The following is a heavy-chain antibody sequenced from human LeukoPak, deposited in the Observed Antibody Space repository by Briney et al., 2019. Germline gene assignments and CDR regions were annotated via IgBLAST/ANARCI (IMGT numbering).Heavy chain of an antibody. D-gene: IGHD6-19*01. Sequence: SETLSLTCTVSGGSISSYYWSWIRQPPGKGLEWIGYIYYSRSTNYNPSLKSRVTISVDTSKNQFSLKLSSVTAADTAVYYCAREGKLTGYFGGLGFNYWGQGILVTVSS. CDR3: AREGKLTGYFGGLGFNY. CDR1: GGSISSYY. J-gene: IGHJ4*02. V-gene: IGHV4-59*01. CDR2: IYYSRST.